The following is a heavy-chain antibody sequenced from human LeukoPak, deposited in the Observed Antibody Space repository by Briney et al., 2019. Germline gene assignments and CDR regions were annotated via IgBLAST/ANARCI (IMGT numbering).Heavy chain of an antibody. CDR3: AREPPKDYGSGGAYYFDY. CDR1: GFTVSSNY. J-gene: IGHJ4*02. V-gene: IGHV3-53*01. D-gene: IGHD3-10*01. CDR2: IYSGGST. Sequence: PGGSLRLSCAASGFTVSSNYMSWVRQAPGKGLEWVSVIYSGGSTYYADSVKGRFTISRDNSKNTLYLQMNSLRAEDTAVYYCAREPPKDYGSGGAYYFDYWGQGTLVTVSS.